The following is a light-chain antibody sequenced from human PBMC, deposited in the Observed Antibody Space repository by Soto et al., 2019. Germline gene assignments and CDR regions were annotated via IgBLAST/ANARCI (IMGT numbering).Light chain of an antibody. V-gene: IGKV1-5*01. CDR3: QQYNRYPIT. Sequence: DIQMTQSPSTLSGSVGDRVTITCRASQTISSWLAWYQQKPGKAPKSLIYDASSLQSGVPSKFSGSGSGTDFTLTISSLQPEEFTTYYCQQYNRYPITFGQRTRLEIK. J-gene: IGKJ5*01. CDR2: DAS. CDR1: QTISSW.